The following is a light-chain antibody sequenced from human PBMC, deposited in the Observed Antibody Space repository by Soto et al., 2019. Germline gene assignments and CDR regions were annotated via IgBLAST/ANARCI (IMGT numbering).Light chain of an antibody. J-gene: IGKJ5*01. CDR2: GAS. V-gene: IGKV3-15*01. Sequence: EIVMTQSPATLSMSPGERATLSCRASQSVSSNLAWYQQKPGQAPRLLIYGASTRATGIPARFSGSGSGTEFTLTISSLQSEEFAVYYCQQYNNWPLTFGQGTRLEIK. CDR3: QQYNNWPLT. CDR1: QSVSSN.